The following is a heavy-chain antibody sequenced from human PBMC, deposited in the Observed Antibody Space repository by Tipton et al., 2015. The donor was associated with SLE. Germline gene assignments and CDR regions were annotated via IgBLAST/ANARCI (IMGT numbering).Heavy chain of an antibody. D-gene: IGHD1-7*01. CDR3: ARATDWNLSPDV. J-gene: IGHJ6*04. V-gene: IGHV4-31*03. CDR1: GGSISSSSYY. Sequence: TLSLTCTVSGGSISSSSYYWGWIRQLPGKGLEWIGYIYYSGNTYYNPSLGSRLTISVDTSKDQFSLRLTSVTAADTAVYYCARATDWNLSPDVWGKGTTVTVSS. CDR2: IYYSGNT.